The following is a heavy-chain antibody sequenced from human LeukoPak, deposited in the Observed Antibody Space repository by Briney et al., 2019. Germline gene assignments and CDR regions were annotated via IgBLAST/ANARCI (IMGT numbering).Heavy chain of an antibody. J-gene: IGHJ3*02. CDR3: VAGSGYSPADAFYI. V-gene: IGHV3-20*04. CDR1: GFTFSSYA. CDR2: ISWNSGKT. Sequence: GGSLRLSCAASGFTFSSYAMSWFRQAPGKGLEWDAGISWNSGKTGYADSVKGRFTVSRDNAKNSLFLQMNSLRTEDAALYYCVAGSGYSPADAFYIWGQGTRVTVSS. D-gene: IGHD3-3*01.